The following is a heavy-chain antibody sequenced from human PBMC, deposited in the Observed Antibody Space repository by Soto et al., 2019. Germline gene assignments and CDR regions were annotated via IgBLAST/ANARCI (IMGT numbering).Heavy chain of an antibody. CDR1: GASISSYY. J-gene: IGHJ3*01. V-gene: IGHV4-59*08. D-gene: IGHD6-19*01. CDR3: AHYISGRPFHL. Sequence: SETLSLTCSVSGASISSYYYTWIRQTPGKGLEWIGYIYLGGSINYNPSFKSRVIISVDTSKNQFSLSLSSVTAADTAVYYCAHYISGRPFHLSGPAPIVTV. CDR2: IYLGGSI.